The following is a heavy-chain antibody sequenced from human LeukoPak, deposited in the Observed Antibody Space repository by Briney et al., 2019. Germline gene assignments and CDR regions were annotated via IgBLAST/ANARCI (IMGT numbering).Heavy chain of an antibody. Sequence: ASVKVSRKASGGTFSSYAISWVRQAPGHGLEGMGWIRAYNGNTNYAQKPQRRVTMTTATSTSTAYMELRSLRSDDTAVYYCARDSRYDSSGPRDNYWGQGTLVTVSS. V-gene: IGHV1-18*01. J-gene: IGHJ4*02. CDR3: ARDSRYDSSGPRDNY. D-gene: IGHD3-22*01. CDR2: IRAYNGNT. CDR1: GGTFSSYA.